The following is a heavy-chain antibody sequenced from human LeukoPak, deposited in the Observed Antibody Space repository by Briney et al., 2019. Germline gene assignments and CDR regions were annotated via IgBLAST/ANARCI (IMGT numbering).Heavy chain of an antibody. J-gene: IGHJ4*02. CDR3: ATDLSGSYHDY. V-gene: IGHV1-69*04. D-gene: IGHD1-26*01. Sequence: GASVKVSCKASGGTFSSYAISWVRQASGQGLEWMGRIIPILGIANYAQKFQGRVTITADKSTSTAYMELSSLRSEDTAVYYCATDLSGSYHDYWGQGTLVTVSS. CDR1: GGTFSSYA. CDR2: IIPILGIA.